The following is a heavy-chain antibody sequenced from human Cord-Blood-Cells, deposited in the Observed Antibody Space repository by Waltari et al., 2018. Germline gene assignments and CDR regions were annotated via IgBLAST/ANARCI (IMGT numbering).Heavy chain of an antibody. CDR3: ARGTPGGYYDY. V-gene: IGHV1-2*04. Sequence: QVQLVQSGAEVKKPGASVKVSCKASGYTFTGYYLHWVRQAPGQGLEWLGWIKRNSGGTSYAQKLQGWVTMTRHTSISTAYMELSRLRPDDTAVYYCARGTPGGYYDYRGQGTLVTVSS. CDR2: IKRNSGGT. D-gene: IGHD3-16*01. CDR1: GYTFTGYY. J-gene: IGHJ4*02.